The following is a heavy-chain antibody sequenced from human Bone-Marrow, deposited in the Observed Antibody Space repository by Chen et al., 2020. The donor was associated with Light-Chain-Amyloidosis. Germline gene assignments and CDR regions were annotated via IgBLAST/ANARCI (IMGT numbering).Heavy chain of an antibody. V-gene: IGHV3-33*01. CDR1: GFTFSSYG. Sequence: QVQLVESGGGVVQPGRSLRLSCAASGFTFSSYGMHWVRQAPGKGLEGVAVRWYDGSNKYYAASVKGRFTISRDNSKNTLYLQMNSLRAEDTAVYYWAGSPAGHDAFDIWGQGTMVTVSS. D-gene: IGHD3-10*01. CDR3: AGSPAGHDAFDI. J-gene: IGHJ3*02. CDR2: RWYDGSNK.